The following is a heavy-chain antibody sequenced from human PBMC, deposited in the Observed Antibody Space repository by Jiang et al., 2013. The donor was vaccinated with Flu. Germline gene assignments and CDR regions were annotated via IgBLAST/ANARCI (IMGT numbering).Heavy chain of an antibody. V-gene: IGHV3-30-3*01. CDR2: ISYDGSNK. CDR3: ARDAAQQQLAANYYYYYGMDV. Sequence: VISYDGSNKYYADSVKGRFTISRDNSKNTLYLQMNSLRAEDTAVYYCARDAAQQQLAANYYYYYGMDVWGQGTTVTVSS. D-gene: IGHD6-13*01. J-gene: IGHJ6*02.